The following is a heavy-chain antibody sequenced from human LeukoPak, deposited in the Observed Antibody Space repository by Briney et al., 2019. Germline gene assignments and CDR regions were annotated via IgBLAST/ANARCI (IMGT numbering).Heavy chain of an antibody. Sequence: ASVNVSCKTSGYTFSGYGISWVRQAPGQGLEWMGWITGNNGNTNYPPSLQRRVTMTKDTSTNTAYMELTSLRSDDTAVYYCARDQRKSGSYRFEYWGQGTLVTVSS. V-gene: IGHV1-18*01. D-gene: IGHD1-26*01. CDR3: ARDQRKSGSYRFEY. CDR2: ITGNNGNT. CDR1: GYTFSGYG. J-gene: IGHJ4*02.